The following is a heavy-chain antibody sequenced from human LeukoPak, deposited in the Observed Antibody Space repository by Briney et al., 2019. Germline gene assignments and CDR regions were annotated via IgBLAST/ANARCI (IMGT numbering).Heavy chain of an antibody. Sequence: GGSLRLSCAASGFTFSSYWMNWARQAPGKGLEWVASINHNGNVNYYVDSVKGRFTISRDNAKNSLYLQMSNLRAEDTAVYFCAKETHPYYYYGMDVWGQGTTVTVSS. V-gene: IGHV3-7*03. J-gene: IGHJ6*02. CDR2: INHNGNVN. CDR3: AKETHPYYYYGMDV. CDR1: GFTFSSYW.